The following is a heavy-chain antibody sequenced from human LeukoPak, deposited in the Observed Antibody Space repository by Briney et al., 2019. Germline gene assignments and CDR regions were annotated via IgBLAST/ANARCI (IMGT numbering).Heavy chain of an antibody. CDR2: INHSGST. V-gene: IGHV4-34*01. Sequence: SETLSLTCAVYGGSFSGYYWSWIRQPPGKGLEWIGEINHSGSTNYNPSLKSRVTISVDTSKNQFSLKLSSVTAADTAVYYCARVMVPGHSGGWYYLDYWGQGTLVTVSS. J-gene: IGHJ4*02. D-gene: IGHD6-19*01. CDR3: ARVMVPGHSGGWYYLDY. CDR1: GGSFSGYY.